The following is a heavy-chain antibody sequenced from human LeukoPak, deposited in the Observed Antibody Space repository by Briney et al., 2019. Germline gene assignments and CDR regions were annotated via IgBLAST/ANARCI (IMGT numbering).Heavy chain of an antibody. CDR1: GYTFTDYY. V-gene: IGHV1-2*02. CDR2: INANSGGT. J-gene: IGHJ4*02. CDR3: ARDLEGYCSGGTCYFDY. Sequence: ASVKVSCKASGYTFTDYYMHWVRQAPGQGLEWMGWINANSGGTNYAQKFQGRVTMIRDTSTSTAYMELSSLRSDDTAVYYCARDLEGYCSGGTCYFDYWGQGTLVTVSS. D-gene: IGHD2-15*01.